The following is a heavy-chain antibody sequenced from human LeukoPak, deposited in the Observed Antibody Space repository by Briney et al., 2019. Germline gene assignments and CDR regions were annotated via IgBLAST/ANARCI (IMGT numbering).Heavy chain of an antibody. CDR2: ISGSGGTT. V-gene: IGHV3-23*01. D-gene: IGHD1-7*01. J-gene: IGHJ4*02. Sequence: QPGGSLRLSCAASGFTFSSSAMNWVRQAPGKGLEWVSAISGSGGTTHYADSVKGRFTISRDNSKNTLYLQMNSLRAGDTAVYYCAKEGKTRNWNYFQAKPVYWGQGTLVTVSS. CDR1: GFTFSSSA. CDR3: AKEGKTRNWNYFQAKPVY.